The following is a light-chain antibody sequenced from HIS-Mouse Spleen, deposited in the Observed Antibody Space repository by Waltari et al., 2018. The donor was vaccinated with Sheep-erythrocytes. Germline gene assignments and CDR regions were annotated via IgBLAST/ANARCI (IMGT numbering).Light chain of an antibody. CDR3: GTWDSSLSAGV. J-gene: IGLJ3*02. CDR2: YNN. Sequence: QSVLTQPPSVSAAPGQKVTISCSGSSSNIGNNYVSWYQQLPGTAPKLPIYYNNKRPSGIPDRFSGYKSGTSATLGITGLQTGDEADYYCGTWDSSLSAGVFGGGTKLTVL. V-gene: IGLV1-51*01. CDR1: SSNIGNNY.